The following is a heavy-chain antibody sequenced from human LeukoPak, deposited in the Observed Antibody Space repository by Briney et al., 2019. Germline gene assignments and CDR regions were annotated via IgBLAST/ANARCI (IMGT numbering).Heavy chain of an antibody. J-gene: IGHJ4*03. CDR2: ISYDGSYK. Sequence: GGSLRLSCAASGFTFSNYGMHWVRQAPGKGLEWVAFISYDGSYKYYADSVKGRFTISRDNSKNTLYMQMNSLRAEDTAVYYCAKDPRRYSRTGGYFDYWGQGTLVTVSS. CDR1: GFTFSNYG. CDR3: AKDPRRYSRTGGYFDY. D-gene: IGHD6-13*01. V-gene: IGHV3-30*18.